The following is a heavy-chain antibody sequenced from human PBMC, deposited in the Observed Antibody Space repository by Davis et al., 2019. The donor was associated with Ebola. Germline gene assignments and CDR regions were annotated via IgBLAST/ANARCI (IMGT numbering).Heavy chain of an antibody. Sequence: SETLSLTCTVSGGSISSSSYYWGWIRQPPGKGLEWIGYIYYSGSTDYNPSLKSRVTISVDTSKNQFSLKLSSVTTADTAVYYCAKDLNEVVPAATSDYWGQGTLVTVSS. CDR2: IYYSGST. J-gene: IGHJ4*02. V-gene: IGHV4-61*01. D-gene: IGHD2-2*01. CDR3: AKDLNEVVPAATSDY. CDR1: GGSISSSSYY.